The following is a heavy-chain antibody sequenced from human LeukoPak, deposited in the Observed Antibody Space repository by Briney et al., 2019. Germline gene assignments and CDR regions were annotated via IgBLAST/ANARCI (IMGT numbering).Heavy chain of an antibody. CDR2: ISYDGSNK. CDR1: GFTFSSYA. J-gene: IGHJ4*02. V-gene: IGHV3-30*04. D-gene: IGHD5-24*01. CDR3: AREERGPVDY. Sequence: GGSLRLSCAASGFTFSSYAMHWVRQAPGKGLEWVAVISYDGSNKYYADSVKGRFTISRDNSKNTLYLQMNSLRAEDTAVYYCAREERGPVDYWGQGTLVTVSS.